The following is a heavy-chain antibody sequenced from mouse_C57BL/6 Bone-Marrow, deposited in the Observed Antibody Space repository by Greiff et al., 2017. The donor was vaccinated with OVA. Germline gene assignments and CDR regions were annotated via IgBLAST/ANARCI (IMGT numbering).Heavy chain of an antibody. CDR3: ARAEGWLLYYAMDY. J-gene: IGHJ4*01. Sequence: EVKLMESGGGLVQPGESLKLSCESNEYEFPSHDMSWVRKTPEKRLELVAAINSDGGSTYYPDTMERRFIISRDNTKKTLYLQMGSLRSADTALYYCARAEGWLLYYAMDYWGQGTSVTVSS. V-gene: IGHV5-2*01. CDR2: INSDGGST. D-gene: IGHD2-3*01. CDR1: EYEFPSHD.